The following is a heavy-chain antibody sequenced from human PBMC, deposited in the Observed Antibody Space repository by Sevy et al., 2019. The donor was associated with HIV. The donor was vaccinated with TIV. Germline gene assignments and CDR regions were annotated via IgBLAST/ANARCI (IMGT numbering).Heavy chain of an antibody. CDR3: ARSSGSYSYFDY. V-gene: IGHV3-30-3*01. Sequence: GGSLRLSCAASGFTFSSYAMHWVRQAPGKGLEWVAVISYDGSNKYYADSVKRRFTISRDNSKNTLYLQMNSLRAEDTAVYYCARSSGSYSYFDYWGQGTLVTVSS. CDR1: GFTFSSYA. D-gene: IGHD1-26*01. J-gene: IGHJ4*02. CDR2: ISYDGSNK.